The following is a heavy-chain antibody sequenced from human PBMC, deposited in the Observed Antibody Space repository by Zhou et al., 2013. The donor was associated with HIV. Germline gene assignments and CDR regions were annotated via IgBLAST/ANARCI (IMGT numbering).Heavy chain of an antibody. V-gene: IGHV1-69*05. D-gene: IGHD2-2*02. Sequence: QVQLVQSGAEVKKPGSSVKVSCKASGGTFSSYAISWVRQAPGQGLEWMGGIIPIFGTANYAQKFQGRVTITTDESTSTAYMELSSLRSEDTAVYYCARRVVPAAIPGGWFDPWGPGNPGHRLL. CDR2: IIPIFGTA. CDR1: GGTFSSYA. CDR3: ARRVVPAAIPGGWFDP. J-gene: IGHJ5*02.